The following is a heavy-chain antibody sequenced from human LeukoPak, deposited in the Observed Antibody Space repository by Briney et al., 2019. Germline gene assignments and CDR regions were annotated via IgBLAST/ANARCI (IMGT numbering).Heavy chain of an antibody. CDR2: IYHSGST. CDR1: GYSISSGYY. Sequence: SETLSLTCAVSGYSISSGYYWGWIRQPPGKGLEWIGSIYHSGSTYYNPSLKSRVTISVDTSKNQFSLKLSSVTAADTAVYYCARRNVLMITFGGVIFQHFDYWGQGTLVTVSP. D-gene: IGHD3-16*02. V-gene: IGHV4-38-2*01. CDR3: ARRNVLMITFGGVIFQHFDY. J-gene: IGHJ4*02.